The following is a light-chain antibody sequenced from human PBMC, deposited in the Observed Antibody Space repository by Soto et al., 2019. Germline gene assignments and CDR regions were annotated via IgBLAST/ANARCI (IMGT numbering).Light chain of an antibody. J-gene: IGLJ1*01. CDR3: SSYAGSNNYV. CDR2: EVS. V-gene: IGLV2-8*01. Sequence: QSVLTQPPSASGSPGQSVTISCTGTSSDIGDYNYVSWYQQHPGKATKLMIYEVSKRPSGVPESISGSKSGNTASLTDTVLQAEDEADYYCSSYAGSNNYVFGSGT. CDR1: SSDIGDYNY.